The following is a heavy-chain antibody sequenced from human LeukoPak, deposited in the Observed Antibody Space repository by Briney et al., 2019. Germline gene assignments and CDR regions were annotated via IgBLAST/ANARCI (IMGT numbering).Heavy chain of an antibody. Sequence: GGSLRLSCAASGFTFSTYSLNWVRPAPGKGLEWVSSISSSSSFMYYADSVKGRFTISRDNAKNALYLQMNSLRAEDTAVYYCVRVDHSLGKTYFDYWGQGTLVTVSS. J-gene: IGHJ4*02. CDR1: GFTFSTYS. CDR2: ISSSSSFM. V-gene: IGHV3-21*01. CDR3: VRVDHSLGKTYFDY. D-gene: IGHD2-21*01.